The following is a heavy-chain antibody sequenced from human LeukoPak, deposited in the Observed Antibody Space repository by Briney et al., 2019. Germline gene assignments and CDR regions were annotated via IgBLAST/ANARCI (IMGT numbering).Heavy chain of an antibody. D-gene: IGHD3-22*01. J-gene: IGHJ4*02. CDR1: GFTFRSYA. V-gene: IGHV3-30*04. CDR2: ISSDGRKT. Sequence: TGGSLRLSRAASGFTFRSYAIHWVRQAPGKGLGWVALISSDGRKTYYADSVRGRFTLSRDNSKNTLFLQMNSLRDEDTAVYYCARSRGASGYYWVDYWGQGTLVTVSS. CDR3: ARSRGASGYYWVDY.